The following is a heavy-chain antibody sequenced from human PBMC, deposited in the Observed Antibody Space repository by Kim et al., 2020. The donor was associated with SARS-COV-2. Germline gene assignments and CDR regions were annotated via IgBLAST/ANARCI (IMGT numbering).Heavy chain of an antibody. CDR1: GFTFSSYS. D-gene: IGHD6-19*01. V-gene: IGHV3-21*01. CDR2: ISSSSSYI. J-gene: IGHJ5*02. CDR3: ARDQAVAGQLRWFDP. Sequence: GGSLRLSCAASGFTFSSYSMNWVRQAPGKGLEWVSSISSSSSYIYYADSVKGRFTISRDNAKNSLYLQMNSLRAEDTAVYYCARDQAVAGQLRWFDPWGQGTLVTVSS.